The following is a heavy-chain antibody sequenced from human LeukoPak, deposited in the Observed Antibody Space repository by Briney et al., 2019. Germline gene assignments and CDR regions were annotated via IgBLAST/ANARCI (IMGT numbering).Heavy chain of an antibody. CDR3: GRGATGTTFDY. CDR1: GFNFDDYG. D-gene: IGHD1-1*01. J-gene: IGHJ4*02. V-gene: IGHV3-20*04. CDR2: INWNGGST. Sequence: GGSLGLSCAASGFNFDDYGMSWVRQGPGKGLEWVCGINWNGGSTGYVDSVKGRFTISRDNAKNSLYLQMNSLRAEDTALYYCGRGATGTTFDYWGQGTLVTVSS.